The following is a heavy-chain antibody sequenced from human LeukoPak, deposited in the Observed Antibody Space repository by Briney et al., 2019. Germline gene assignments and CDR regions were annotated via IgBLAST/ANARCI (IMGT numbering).Heavy chain of an antibody. CDR1: GFTFSNAW. CDR3: TLSGQPEDIVVVPAARAPNDYYYYGMDV. Sequence: PGGSLRLSCAASGFTFSNAWMSWVRQAPGKGLEWVGRIKSKTDGGTTDYAAPVKGRFTISRDDSKNTLYLQMNSLKTEDTAVYYCTLSGQPEDIVVVPAARAPNDYYYYGMDVWGQGTTVTVSS. CDR2: IKSKTDGGTT. J-gene: IGHJ6*02. V-gene: IGHV3-15*01. D-gene: IGHD2-2*01.